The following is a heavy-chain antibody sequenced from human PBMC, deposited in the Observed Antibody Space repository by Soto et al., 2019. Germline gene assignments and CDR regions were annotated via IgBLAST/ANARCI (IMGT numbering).Heavy chain of an antibody. D-gene: IGHD6-6*01. Sequence: SVKVSCKASGGTFSSYAISWGREAPGQGLEWMGGIIPIFGTANYAQKFQGRVTITADKSTSTAYMELSSLRSEDTAVYYCATEYSSSQGWFDPWGQGTLVTVSS. CDR3: ATEYSSSQGWFDP. CDR2: IIPIFGTA. J-gene: IGHJ5*02. CDR1: GGTFSSYA. V-gene: IGHV1-69*06.